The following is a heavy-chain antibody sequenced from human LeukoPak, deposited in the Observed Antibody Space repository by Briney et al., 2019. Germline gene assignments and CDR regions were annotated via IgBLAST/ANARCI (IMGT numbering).Heavy chain of an antibody. CDR2: IKRKIDGETI. V-gene: IGHV3-15*01. CDR1: GFTFSNAW. Sequence: GGSLRLSCAASGFTFSNAWMTWVRQAPGKGLEWIGLIKRKIDGETIEYAGPVKGRFIISRDDSRNTAYLQMNSLKNEDTAVYYRTPGGGYYGMDYWGQGVLVTVSS. D-gene: IGHD3-22*01. CDR3: TPGGGYYGMDY. J-gene: IGHJ4*02.